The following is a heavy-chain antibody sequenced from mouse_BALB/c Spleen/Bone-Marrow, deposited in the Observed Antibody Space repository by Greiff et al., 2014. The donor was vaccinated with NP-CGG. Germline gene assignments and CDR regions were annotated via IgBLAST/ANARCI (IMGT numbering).Heavy chain of an antibody. J-gene: IGHJ4*01. CDR1: GFTFSDFY. Sequence: EVQRVESGGGLVKPGGSLKLSCAASGFTFSDFYMYWVRQTPEKRLEWVATISDGGSYIYYPDSVKGRFTISRDDAKNNLYLQRSSLKSEDTAMYYCTRDRGVQGYAMDYWGQGTSVTVSS. D-gene: IGHD2-14*01. V-gene: IGHV5-4*02. CDR3: TRDRGVQGYAMDY. CDR2: ISDGGSYI.